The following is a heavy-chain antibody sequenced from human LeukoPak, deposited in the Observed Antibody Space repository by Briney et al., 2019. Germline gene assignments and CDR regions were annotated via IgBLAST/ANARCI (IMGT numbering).Heavy chain of an antibody. CDR2: IYYSGST. Sequence: KASETLSLTCTVSGGSISSYYWSWIRQPPGKGLEWIGYIYYSGSTNYNPSLKSRVTISVDTSKNQFSLKLSSVTAADTAVYYCASSNYYDSSGHDYWGQGTLVTVSS. J-gene: IGHJ4*02. CDR3: ASSNYYDSSGHDY. V-gene: IGHV4-59*01. D-gene: IGHD3-22*01. CDR1: GGSISSYY.